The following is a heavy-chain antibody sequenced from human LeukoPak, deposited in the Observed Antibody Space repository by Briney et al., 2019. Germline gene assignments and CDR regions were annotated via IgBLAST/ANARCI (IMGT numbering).Heavy chain of an antibody. Sequence: PGGSLRLSCAASGFTFSSYSMNWVRQAPGKGLEWVSSISSSSSYTYYADSVKGRFTISRDNAKNSLYLQMNSLRAEDTAVYYCARARGYYYMDVWGKGTTVTVSS. J-gene: IGHJ6*03. CDR1: GFTFSSYS. CDR2: ISSSSSYT. V-gene: IGHV3-21*01. CDR3: ARARGYYYMDV. D-gene: IGHD3-16*01.